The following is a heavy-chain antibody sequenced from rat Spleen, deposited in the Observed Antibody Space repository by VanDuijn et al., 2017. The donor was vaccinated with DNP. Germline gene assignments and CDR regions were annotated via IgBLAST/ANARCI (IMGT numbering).Heavy chain of an antibody. CDR1: GFTFSDYN. CDR2: ISYDGSST. D-gene: IGHD1-12*01. Sequence: EVQLVESGGGLVPPGRSLKLSCAASGFTFSDYNMAWVRQAPKKGLEWVATISYDGSSTYYRDSVKGRFTISRDNAKSTLYLQMDSLRSEDTATYYCARHDGGRDSYAQGGHYFDYWGQGVMVTVSS. J-gene: IGHJ2*01. V-gene: IGHV5-7*01. CDR3: ARHDGGRDSYAQGGHYFDY.